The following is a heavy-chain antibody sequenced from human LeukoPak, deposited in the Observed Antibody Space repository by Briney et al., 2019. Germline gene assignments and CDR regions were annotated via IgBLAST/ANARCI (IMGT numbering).Heavy chain of an antibody. CDR1: GFTFSNYG. CDR3: TTTPYSSYYYYMDV. CDR2: ISGGGEVQ. Sequence: GGSLRLSCAASGFTFSNYGMTWVRQAPGKGPEWVSAISGGGEVQFYAESVRGRFTVSRDNSRNTLYLQMNTLRAEDTAIYYCTTTPYSSYYYYMDVWGNGATVTVSS. D-gene: IGHD4-11*01. J-gene: IGHJ6*03. V-gene: IGHV3-23*01.